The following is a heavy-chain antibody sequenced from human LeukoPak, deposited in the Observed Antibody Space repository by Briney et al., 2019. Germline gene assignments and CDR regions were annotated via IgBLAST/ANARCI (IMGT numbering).Heavy chain of an antibody. CDR1: GGSFSGYY. D-gene: IGHD2-15*01. J-gene: IGHJ4*02. CDR2: INHSGST. Sequence: PSETLSLTCAVYGGSFSGYYWSWIRQPPGKGLEWIGEINHSGSTNYNPSLKSRVTISVDTSKNQFSLKLSSVTAADTAVYYCARVALVAADYWGQGTLVTVSS. V-gene: IGHV4-34*01. CDR3: ARVALVAADY.